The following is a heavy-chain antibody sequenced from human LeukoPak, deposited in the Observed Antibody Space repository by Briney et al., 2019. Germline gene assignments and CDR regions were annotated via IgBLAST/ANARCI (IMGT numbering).Heavy chain of an antibody. Sequence: TGGSLRLSCAASGIRFSGSGMHWVRQPPGKGLEWVAFIQFDGINIKYADSVKGRFTISRDNSENTVWLQMNSLTTDDTAVYYCAREAGTVVIGRFDPWGQGTLVTVSS. D-gene: IGHD2-15*01. CDR3: AREAGTVVIGRFDP. CDR1: GIRFSGSG. CDR2: IQFDGINI. V-gene: IGHV3-30*02. J-gene: IGHJ5*02.